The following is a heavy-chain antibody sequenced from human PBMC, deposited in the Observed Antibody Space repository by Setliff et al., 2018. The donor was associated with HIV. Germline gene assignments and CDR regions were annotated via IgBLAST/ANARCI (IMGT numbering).Heavy chain of an antibody. D-gene: IGHD6-13*01. Sequence: SETLSLTCTVSGGSISSTSYYWGWIRPSPGKGLEWIGSIYFSGTTNYNPSLKSRVTISVDPSKNQFSLNLNSVTAAYTAVYYCARAISAAGIAPFDFWGQGTLVTVSS. CDR1: GGSISSTSYY. J-gene: IGHJ4*02. V-gene: IGHV4-39*07. CDR3: ARAISAAGIAPFDF. CDR2: IYFSGTT.